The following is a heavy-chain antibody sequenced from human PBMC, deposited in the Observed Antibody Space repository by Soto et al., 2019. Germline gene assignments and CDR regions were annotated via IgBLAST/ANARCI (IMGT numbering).Heavy chain of an antibody. Sequence: GGSLRLSCAASGFTFSSYGMHWVRQAPGKGLEWVAVISYDGSNKYYADSVKGRFTISRDNSKNTLYLQMNSLRAEDTAVYYCAKDSAQLSDFWSGRTTYYYYYYGMDVWGQGTTVTVSS. J-gene: IGHJ6*02. CDR2: ISYDGSNK. CDR3: AKDSAQLSDFWSGRTTYYYYYYGMDV. CDR1: GFTFSSYG. V-gene: IGHV3-30*18. D-gene: IGHD3-3*01.